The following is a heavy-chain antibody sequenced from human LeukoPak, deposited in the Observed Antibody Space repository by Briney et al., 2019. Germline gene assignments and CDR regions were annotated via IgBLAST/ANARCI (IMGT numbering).Heavy chain of an antibody. V-gene: IGHV3-23*01. CDR2: ISGSGGST. J-gene: IGHJ4*02. CDR3: AKVRSLLWFGELLWDF. CDR1: GFTFSSYA. D-gene: IGHD3-10*01. Sequence: GGPLRLSCAASGFTFSSYAMSWVRQAPGKGLEWVSAISGSGGSTYYADSVKGRFTISRDNSKNTLYLHMNSLRAEDTAVYYCAKVRSLLWFGELLWDFWGQGTLVTVSS.